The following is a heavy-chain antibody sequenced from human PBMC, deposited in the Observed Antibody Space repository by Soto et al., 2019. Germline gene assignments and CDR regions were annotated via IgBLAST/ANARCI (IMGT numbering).Heavy chain of an antibody. CDR2: LIPIYGTP. V-gene: IGHV1-69*01. CDR1: GGTFGSYS. CDR3: VRMRKTAGARNWYDP. D-gene: IGHD6-19*01. Sequence: QVHLVQSGAEVKRPGSSVKVSCKTSGGTFGSYSIDWVRQAPGQGLEWMDGLIPIYGTPKYSQKFQGRVSITADASSTTAYMELTSLTSGDTAQYFCVRMRKTAGARNWYDPWGQGTLVIVSS. J-gene: IGHJ5*02.